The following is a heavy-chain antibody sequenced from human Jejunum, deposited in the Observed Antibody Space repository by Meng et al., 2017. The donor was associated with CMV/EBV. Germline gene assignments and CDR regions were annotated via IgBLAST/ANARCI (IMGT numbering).Heavy chain of an antibody. CDR1: GYTFTDYY. CDR3: ARDRAMLVTASGY. V-gene: IGHV1-2*06. Sequence: SGYTFTDYYLHWLRQAPGQGLEWVGRINPNNGGTHVWKKFQDRVTMTRDTSNGTAYLELTSLTSDDTAIYYCARDRAMLVTASGYWGQGTLVTVSS. D-gene: IGHD1-26*01. CDR2: INPNNGGT. J-gene: IGHJ4*02.